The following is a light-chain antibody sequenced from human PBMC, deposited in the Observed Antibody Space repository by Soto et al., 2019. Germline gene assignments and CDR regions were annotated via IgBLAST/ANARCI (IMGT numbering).Light chain of an antibody. V-gene: IGKV3-15*01. CDR2: GAS. CDR3: QQYDNWPRT. CDR1: QSVSSN. J-gene: IGKJ1*01. Sequence: EIVMTQSPATLSVSPGERVTLSCRASQSVSSNLVWYQQKPGQAPRLLIYGASTRATGFPARFSGSGSGTDFTLTISSLQSEDFAVYYCQQYDNWPRTFGQGTKVDIK.